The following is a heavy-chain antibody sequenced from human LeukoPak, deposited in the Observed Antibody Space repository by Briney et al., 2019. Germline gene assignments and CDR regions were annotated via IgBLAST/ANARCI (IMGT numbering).Heavy chain of an antibody. V-gene: IGHV4-38-2*01. CDR3: ARTTIYVWGSYRYHDAFDI. CDR2: IYYSGST. CDR1: GYSISSGYY. D-gene: IGHD3-16*02. Sequence: SETLSLTCAVSGYSISSGYYWVWIRQPPGKGLEWIGSIYYSGSTYYNPSLKSRVTMSVDTSKNQFSLKLSSVTAADTAVYYCARTTIYVWGSYRYHDAFDIWGQGTMVTVSS. J-gene: IGHJ3*02.